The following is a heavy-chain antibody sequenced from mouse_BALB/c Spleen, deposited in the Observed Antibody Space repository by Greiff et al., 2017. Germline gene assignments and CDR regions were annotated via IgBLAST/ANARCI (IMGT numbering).Heavy chain of an antibody. J-gene: IGHJ2*01. CDR1: GFNIKDYY. CDR3: NGYYGSSHYFDY. V-gene: IGHV14-4*02. Sequence: VQLQQSGAELVRSGASVKLSCTASGFNIKDYYMHWVKQRPEQGLEWIGWIDPENGDTEYAPKFQGKATMTADTSSNTAYLQLSSLTSEDTAVYYCNGYYGSSHYFDYWGQGTTLTVSS. D-gene: IGHD1-1*01. CDR2: IDPENGDT.